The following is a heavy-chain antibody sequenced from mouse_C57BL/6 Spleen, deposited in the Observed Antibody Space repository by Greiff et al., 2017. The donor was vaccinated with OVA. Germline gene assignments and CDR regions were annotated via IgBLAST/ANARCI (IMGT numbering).Heavy chain of an antibody. Sequence: QVQLQQPGAELVKPGASVKLSCKASGYTFPSYWMQWVQQRPGPGLAWIGEIDPSDSYTNYNQKFKGKATLTVDTSSSTAYMQLSSLTSEDSAVYYCARTFTTVVATPGAYWGQGTLVTVSA. CDR2: IDPSDSYT. CDR1: GYTFPSYW. CDR3: ARTFTTVVATPGAY. D-gene: IGHD1-1*01. V-gene: IGHV1-50*01. J-gene: IGHJ3*01.